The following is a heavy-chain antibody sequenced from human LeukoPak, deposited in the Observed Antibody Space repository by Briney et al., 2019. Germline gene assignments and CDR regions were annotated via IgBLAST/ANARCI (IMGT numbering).Heavy chain of an antibody. CDR2: INHSGST. CDR3: AAGIGYSSGWYPDY. CDR1: GGSFSGYY. J-gene: IGHJ4*02. Sequence: SETLSLTCAVYGGSFSGYYWSWIRQPPGKGLEWIGEINHSGSTNYNPSLKRRGTISVDTSENQFSLKLSSVTAADTAVYYCAAGIGYSSGWYPDYWGQGTLVTVSS. D-gene: IGHD6-19*01. V-gene: IGHV4-34*01.